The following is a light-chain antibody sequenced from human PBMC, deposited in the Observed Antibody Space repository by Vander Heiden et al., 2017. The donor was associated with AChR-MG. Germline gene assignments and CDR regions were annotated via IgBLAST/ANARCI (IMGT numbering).Light chain of an antibody. CDR2: KDI. CDR1: VLSKQS. Sequence: SYELTQPPSVSVSPGQTARIPCPADVLSKQSVYWYQQRPGQAPVVVIFKDIGRPSGISERFSGSRSGTTVTLTISGVQPEDEAAYYCQSADITGTSYVFGAGTKVTVL. V-gene: IGLV3-25*03. CDR3: QSADITGTSYV. J-gene: IGLJ1*01.